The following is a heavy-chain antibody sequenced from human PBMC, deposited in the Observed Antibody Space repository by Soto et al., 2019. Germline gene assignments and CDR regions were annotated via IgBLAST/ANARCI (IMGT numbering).Heavy chain of an antibody. CDR1: GGSISSYY. CDR2: IYYSGST. D-gene: IGHD5-18*01. CDR3: ARFPVDTAMVTYFDD. Sequence: SETLSLTCTVSGGSISSYYWSWIRQPPGKGLEWIGYIYYSGSTNYNPSLKSRVTISVDTSKNQFSLKLSSVTAADTAVYYCARFPVDTAMVTYFDDWGQGTLVTVSS. V-gene: IGHV4-59*01. J-gene: IGHJ4*02.